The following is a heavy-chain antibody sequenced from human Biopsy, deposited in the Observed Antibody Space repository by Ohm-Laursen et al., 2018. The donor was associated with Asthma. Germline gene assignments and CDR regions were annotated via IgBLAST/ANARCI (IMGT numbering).Heavy chain of an antibody. V-gene: IGHV4-39*01. Sequence: SQTLSLTCSLSSGSGGYMRSGNYYWGWIRQPPGKGLEWIGSIYYSGTTYYNPSLESRVTVSADTSKNQFSLKLTSVTAADTAVNYCVRGSSSWHHGPFHCYYGLDVWGQGTTATVSS. J-gene: IGHJ6*02. CDR2: IYYSGTT. D-gene: IGHD6-13*01. CDR3: VRGSSSWHHGPFHCYYGLDV. CDR1: SGSGGYMRSGNYY.